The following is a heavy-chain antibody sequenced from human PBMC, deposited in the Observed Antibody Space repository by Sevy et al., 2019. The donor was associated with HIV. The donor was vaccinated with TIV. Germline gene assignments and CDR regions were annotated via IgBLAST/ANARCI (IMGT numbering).Heavy chain of an antibody. D-gene: IGHD3-22*01. CDR1: GYTLTDFS. CDR2: FDPEDRRT. J-gene: IGHJ4*02. V-gene: IGHV1-24*01. Sequence: DTVKVSCKLSGYTLTDFSMHWVRQAPRKGLERVATFDPEDRRTIYAQKFQGRVTMTEDKSTDTAYMELNRLRSDDTAVYYCATAKDYYDSSGYPFDYWGQGTQVSVSS. CDR3: ATAKDYYDSSGYPFDY.